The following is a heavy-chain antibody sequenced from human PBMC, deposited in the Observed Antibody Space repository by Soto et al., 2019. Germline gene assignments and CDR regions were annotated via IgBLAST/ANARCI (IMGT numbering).Heavy chain of an antibody. CDR1: GGSISSDGHY. D-gene: IGHD3-3*01. CDR2: ISYSGST. CDR3: AKFGGEDFDV. Sequence: QVQLQESGPGLVKPSQTMSLTCTVSGGSISSDGHYWNWVRQHPGKGLEWIAYISYSGSTFYNPSLKSRVTISIDKSKNQFSLTLSSVTGADTAVDYCAKFGGEDFDVWGQGTVVTVSS. V-gene: IGHV4-31*03. J-gene: IGHJ3*01.